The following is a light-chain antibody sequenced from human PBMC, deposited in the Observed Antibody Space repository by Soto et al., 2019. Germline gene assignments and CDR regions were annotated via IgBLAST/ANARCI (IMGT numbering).Light chain of an antibody. V-gene: IGLV2-23*01. CDR3: CSFAGSGRWV. CDR1: SSDVGNYNR. CDR2: AGI. J-gene: IGLJ3*02. Sequence: QSALTQPASVSGSPGQSITISCTGTSSDVGNYNRVSWYQHHPGTDPKVIIYAGIKRPSGVSIRFSGSKSGNTASLTISGLQAEDEADYYCCSFAGSGRWVFGGGTKVTVL.